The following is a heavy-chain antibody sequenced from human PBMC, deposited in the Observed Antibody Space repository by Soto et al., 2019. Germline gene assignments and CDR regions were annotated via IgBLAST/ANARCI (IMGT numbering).Heavy chain of an antibody. V-gene: IGHV3-30*03. CDR3: AREFPYYVSSDGYLDY. J-gene: IGHJ4*02. CDR2: ISYDGSNN. D-gene: IGHD3-16*01. Sequence: GGSLRLSCAASGFTFSSYGMYWVRQAPGKGLEWVAAISYDGSNNYHAVSVKSRITVTPDTSKNQFSLHLNSVTPEDTAVYYCAREFPYYVSSDGYLDYWGQGALVTVSS. CDR1: GFTFSSYG.